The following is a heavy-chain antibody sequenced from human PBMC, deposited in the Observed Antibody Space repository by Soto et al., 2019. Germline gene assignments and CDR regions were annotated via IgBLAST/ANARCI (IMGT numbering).Heavy chain of an antibody. J-gene: IGHJ6*03. CDR2: ISAYNGNT. CDR1: GYTFTSSG. V-gene: IGHV1-18*01. Sequence: ASVKVSCKASGYTFTSSGISGVRQAPGQGLEWMGWISAYNGNTNYAQKLQGRVTMTTDTSTSTAYMELRSLRSDDTAVYYCARNPRYYYYYYMDVWGKGTTVTVSS. CDR3: ARNPRYYYYYYMDV.